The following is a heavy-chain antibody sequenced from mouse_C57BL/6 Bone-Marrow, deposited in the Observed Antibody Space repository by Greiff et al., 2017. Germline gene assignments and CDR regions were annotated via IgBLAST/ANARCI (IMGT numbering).Heavy chain of an antibody. Sequence: EVKLMESGAELVRPGASVKLSCTASGFNIKDDYMHWVKQRPEQGLEWIGWIDPENGDTEYASKFPGKATIPADTSSNTAYLQLSSLTSEDTAVYYCTTDYGSSYPALVAYWGQGTLVTVSA. CDR3: TTDYGSSYPALVAY. CDR2: IDPENGDT. J-gene: IGHJ3*01. CDR1: GFNIKDDY. V-gene: IGHV14-4*01. D-gene: IGHD1-1*01.